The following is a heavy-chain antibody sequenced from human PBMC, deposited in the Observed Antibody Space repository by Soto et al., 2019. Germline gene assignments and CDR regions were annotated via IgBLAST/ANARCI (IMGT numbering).Heavy chain of an antibody. CDR1: GFTFSNAW. V-gene: IGHV3-23*01. J-gene: IGHJ3*02. CDR2: ISGSGGST. Sequence: GGSLRLSCAASGFTFSNAWINWVRQAPGKGLEWVSAISGSGGSTYYADSVKGRFTISRDNSKNTLYLQMNSLRAEDTAVYYCAKDRSFSDYDFWSGYYSAFDIWGQGTMVTVS. D-gene: IGHD3-3*01. CDR3: AKDRSFSDYDFWSGYYSAFDI.